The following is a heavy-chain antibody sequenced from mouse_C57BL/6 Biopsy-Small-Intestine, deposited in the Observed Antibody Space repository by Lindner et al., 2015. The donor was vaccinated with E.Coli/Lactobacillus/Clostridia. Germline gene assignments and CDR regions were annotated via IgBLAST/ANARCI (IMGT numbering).Heavy chain of an antibody. D-gene: IGHD1-1*01. CDR1: GYSITSDN. CDR3: ARHGDSYNAMDY. V-gene: IGHV3-8*01. Sequence: VQLQESGPGLAKPSQTLSLTCSVTGYSITSDNWNWIRKFPGNKLEFMGYVTYSGSTYYNPSLKSRISITRDTSKNQYYLQLDSVTTEDTATYYCARHGDSYNAMDYWGQGTSVTVSS. CDR2: VTYSGST. J-gene: IGHJ4*01.